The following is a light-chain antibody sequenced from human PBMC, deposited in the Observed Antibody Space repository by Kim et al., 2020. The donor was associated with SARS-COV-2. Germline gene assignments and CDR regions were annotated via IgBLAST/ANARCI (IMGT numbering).Light chain of an antibody. CDR3: QQYGTSPWM. CDR1: QSVGRSC. V-gene: IGKV3-20*01. CDR2: GAS. Sequence: PGESATLSCRARQSVGRSCLAWYQQKPGQAPRLLIYGASSRATGISDRFSGSGSGTDFTLTISRLEPEDFAVYYCQQYGTSPWMFGQGTKVDIK. J-gene: IGKJ1*01.